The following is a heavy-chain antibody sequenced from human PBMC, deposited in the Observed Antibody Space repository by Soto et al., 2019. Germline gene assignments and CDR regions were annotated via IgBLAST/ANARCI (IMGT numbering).Heavy chain of an antibody. CDR1: GFTFSSYA. D-gene: IGHD3-10*01. J-gene: IGHJ4*02. CDR3: AKGSGRYYGSGSYSDY. V-gene: IGHV3-23*01. CDR2: ISGSGGST. Sequence: GGSLRLSCAASGFTFSSYAMSWVRQAPGKGLEWVSAISGSGGSTYYADSVKGRFTTSRDNSKNTLYLQMNSLRAEDTAVYYCAKGSGRYYGSGSYSDYWGQGTLVTVSS.